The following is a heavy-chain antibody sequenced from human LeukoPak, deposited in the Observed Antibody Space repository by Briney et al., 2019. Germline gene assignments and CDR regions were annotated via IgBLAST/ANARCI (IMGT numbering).Heavy chain of an antibody. J-gene: IGHJ4*02. CDR1: GYTFTGYY. CDR3: ATYQYDSWTYLDY. V-gene: IGHV1-2*02. Sequence: ASVKVSCKASGYTFTGYYIHWVRQAPGQGVEWMGWINPNSGGTNYAQKFQGRVTMTRDTSISTAYMELSRLRSDDTAVYYCATYQYDSWTYLDYWGQGTLVTVSS. D-gene: IGHD3/OR15-3a*01. CDR2: INPNSGGT.